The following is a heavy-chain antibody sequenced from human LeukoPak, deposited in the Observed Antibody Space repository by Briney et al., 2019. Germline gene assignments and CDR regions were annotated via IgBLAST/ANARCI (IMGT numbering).Heavy chain of an antibody. CDR2: ISWNSGSI. Sequence: GGSLRLSCAASGFTFDDYALHWVRHAPGKGLEWVSGISWNSGSIGYADSVKGRFTISRDNAKNSLYLQMNSLRAEDTALYYCAKANCGGDCSSDYWGQGTLVTVSS. V-gene: IGHV3-9*01. D-gene: IGHD2-21*02. CDR1: GFTFDDYA. J-gene: IGHJ4*02. CDR3: AKANCGGDCSSDY.